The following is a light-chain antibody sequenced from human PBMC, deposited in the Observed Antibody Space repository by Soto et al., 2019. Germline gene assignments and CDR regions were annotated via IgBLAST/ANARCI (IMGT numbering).Light chain of an antibody. Sequence: QSVLTQPASVSGSPGQSITISCTGTSSDVGGYNYVSWYQQQSGKAPKLMIHEVSNRPSGVSNRFSGSKSGNTASLTISGLQAEEEADYYCSSYTSRRAYVFRIGTKSP. V-gene: IGLV2-14*01. J-gene: IGLJ1*01. CDR3: SSYTSRRAYV. CDR2: EVS. CDR1: SSDVGGYNY.